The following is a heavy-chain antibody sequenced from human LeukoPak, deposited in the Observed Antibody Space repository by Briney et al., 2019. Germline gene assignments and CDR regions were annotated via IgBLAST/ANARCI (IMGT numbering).Heavy chain of an antibody. Sequence: EASVKVSCKASGYTFTIYYMYWVRQAPGQGLDWMGIINPSGDNTNYAQKSQGRVTMTRDMSTTTVYMELSSLRSEDTAVYYCARGPHRRTYDRDNWFDPWGQGTLVTVSS. D-gene: IGHD3-3*01. CDR2: INPSGDNT. CDR3: ARGPHRRTYDRDNWFDP. CDR1: GYTFTIYY. J-gene: IGHJ5*02. V-gene: IGHV1-46*01.